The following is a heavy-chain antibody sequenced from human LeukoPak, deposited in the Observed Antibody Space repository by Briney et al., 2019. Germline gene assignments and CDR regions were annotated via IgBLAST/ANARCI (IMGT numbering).Heavy chain of an antibody. Sequence: PGGSLRLSCAASGFTFSSYWMSWVRQAPGKGLEWVANIKQDGSEKYYVDSVKGRFTISRDNAKNSLYLQMNSLRAEDTAVFHCAKDGYDGSGAYIDYWGQGTLVTVSS. CDR1: GFTFSSYW. V-gene: IGHV3-7*01. CDR2: IKQDGSEK. J-gene: IGHJ4*02. CDR3: AKDGYDGSGAYIDY. D-gene: IGHD3-22*01.